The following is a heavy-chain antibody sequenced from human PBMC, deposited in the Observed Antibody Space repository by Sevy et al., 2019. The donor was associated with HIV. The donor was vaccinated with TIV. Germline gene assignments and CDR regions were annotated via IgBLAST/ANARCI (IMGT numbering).Heavy chain of an antibody. J-gene: IGHJ6*03. CDR3: ARDMGSFYYFYMDV. Sequence: GGSLRLSCAVSGFTFSSYWMSWVRQAPGKGLEWVVNIKQDGNDKYYVDSVKGRFTISRDNAKNSLYLQMSSLRAEDTAVYYCARDMGSFYYFYMDVWGKGTTVTVSS. CDR2: IKQDGNDK. V-gene: IGHV3-7*01. CDR1: GFTFSSYW. D-gene: IGHD3-10*01.